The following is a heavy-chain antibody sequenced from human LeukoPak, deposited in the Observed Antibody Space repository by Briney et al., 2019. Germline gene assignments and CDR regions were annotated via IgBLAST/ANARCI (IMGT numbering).Heavy chain of an antibody. Sequence: PGGSLRLSCAASGFTFTTSWMSWVRQAPGKGLEWVANINEPGTEQFYVDSVKGRFTLSRDNAKNSVHLLMNSLRVEDTAVYYCARDWEHSRYTWGQGTLGTVSS. CDR1: GFTFTTSW. V-gene: IGHV3-7*01. CDR2: INEPGTEQ. CDR3: ARDWEHSRYT. D-gene: IGHD6-13*01. J-gene: IGHJ5*02.